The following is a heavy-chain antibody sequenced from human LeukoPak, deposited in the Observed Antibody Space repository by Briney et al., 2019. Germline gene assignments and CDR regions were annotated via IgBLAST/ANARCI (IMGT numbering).Heavy chain of an antibody. Sequence: KTGGSLRLSCAASGFTFSSYAMSWVRQAPGKGLEWVSYISSSSSFIYYADSVKGRFTTSRDNAKNSLYLQMNSLRAEDTAVYYCAREGGGDGYNWENPWDWGQGTLVTVSS. CDR2: ISSSSSFI. CDR1: GFTFSSYA. V-gene: IGHV3-21*05. D-gene: IGHD5-24*01. J-gene: IGHJ4*02. CDR3: AREGGGDGYNWENPWD.